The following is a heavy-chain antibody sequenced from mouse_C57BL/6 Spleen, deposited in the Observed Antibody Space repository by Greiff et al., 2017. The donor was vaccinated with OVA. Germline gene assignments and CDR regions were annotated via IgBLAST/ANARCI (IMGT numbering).Heavy chain of an antibody. Sequence: QVHVKQSGAELVRPGASVTLSCKASGYTFTDYEMHWVKQTPVHGLEWIGAIDPETGGTAYNQKFKGKAILTADKSSSTAYMELRSLTSEDSAVYYCTRISGSYAMDYWGQGTSVTVSS. V-gene: IGHV1-15*01. D-gene: IGHD3-1*01. CDR2: IDPETGGT. CDR1: GYTFTDYE. CDR3: TRISGSYAMDY. J-gene: IGHJ4*01.